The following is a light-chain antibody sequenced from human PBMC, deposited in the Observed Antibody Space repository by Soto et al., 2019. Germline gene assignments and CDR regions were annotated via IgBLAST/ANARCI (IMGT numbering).Light chain of an antibody. CDR1: TGAVCSGPY. CDR3: LLSDSGGRPYG. J-gene: IGLJ1*01. V-gene: IGLV7-46*01. Sequence: QTLLTQEPSLAGSPGWTVTLTGASSTGAVCSGPYPYWFQQKPGQAPRTLIYDTGNKHSWPPAHFSGSVLGGKVALTLSGTQPEHEAAYSCLLSDSGGRPYGLGTGTKLTVL. CDR2: DTG.